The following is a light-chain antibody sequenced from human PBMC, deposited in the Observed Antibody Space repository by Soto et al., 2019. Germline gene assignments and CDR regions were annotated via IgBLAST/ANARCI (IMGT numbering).Light chain of an antibody. V-gene: IGLV2-14*03. Sequence: QSALTQPASVSGSPGQSITISCTGTSSDVGGYNYVSWYQQYPGKAPKLVIYDVSNRPSGVSNRFSGSKSGDTASLTISGLQAEDEAVYYCSSYTSSTSYVFGTGTKLTVL. CDR2: DVS. CDR3: SSYTSSTSYV. CDR1: SSDVGGYNY. J-gene: IGLJ1*01.